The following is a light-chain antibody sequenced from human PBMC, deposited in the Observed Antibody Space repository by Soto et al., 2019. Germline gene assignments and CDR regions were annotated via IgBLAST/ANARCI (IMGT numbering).Light chain of an antibody. CDR3: NSYAGSNNYG. V-gene: IGLV2-8*01. CDR1: SSDVGGYNY. CDR2: DVS. J-gene: IGLJ1*01. Sequence: QSALTQPPSASGSPGQSVTISCTGTSSDVGGYNYVSWYQQHPGKAPKLIIYDVSKRPSGVPDCFSGSKSGNTASLTVSGLQAEDEAEYYCNSYAGSNNYGFGTGTKLTVL.